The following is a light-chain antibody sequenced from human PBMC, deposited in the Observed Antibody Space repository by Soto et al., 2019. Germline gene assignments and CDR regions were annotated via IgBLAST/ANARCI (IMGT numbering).Light chain of an antibody. V-gene: IGLV2-8*01. CDR1: SSDVGGYNY. Sequence: QSVLTQPPSASGSPGQSVTISCTGTSSDVGGYNYVSWYQQHPGKAPKLMIYDVAKRPSGVPDRFSGSKSGNTASLTVSGLQAEDEADYYCSSYADSNNLVFGGGTQLTVL. CDR3: SSYADSNNLV. CDR2: DVA. J-gene: IGLJ2*01.